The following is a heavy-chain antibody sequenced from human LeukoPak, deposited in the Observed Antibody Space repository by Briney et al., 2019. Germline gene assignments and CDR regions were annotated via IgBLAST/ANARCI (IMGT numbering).Heavy chain of an antibody. CDR1: GGSISSYY. CDR3: ARASYCGGDCYSGFDP. J-gene: IGHJ5*02. V-gene: IGHV4-59*08. D-gene: IGHD2-21*02. CDR2: IYYSGST. Sequence: PSETLSLTCTVSGGSISSYYWSWIRQPPGKGLEWIGYIYYSGSTYYNPSLKSRVTISVDTSKNQFSLKLSSVTAADTAVYYCARASYCGGDCYSGFDPWGQGTLVTVSS.